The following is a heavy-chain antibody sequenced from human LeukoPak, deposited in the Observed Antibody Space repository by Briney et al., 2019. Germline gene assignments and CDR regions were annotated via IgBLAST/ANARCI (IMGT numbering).Heavy chain of an antibody. CDR2: IYYSGST. D-gene: IGHD3-9*01. J-gene: IGHJ4*02. V-gene: IGHV4-39*07. CDR3: ASDILTGEFDY. CDR1: GGSISSSSYY. Sequence: SETLSLTCTVSGGSISSSSYYWGWIRPPPGKGLEWIGSIYYSGSTYYNPSLKSRVTISVDTSKNQFSLKLSSVTAADTAVYYCASDILTGEFDYWGQGTLVTVSS.